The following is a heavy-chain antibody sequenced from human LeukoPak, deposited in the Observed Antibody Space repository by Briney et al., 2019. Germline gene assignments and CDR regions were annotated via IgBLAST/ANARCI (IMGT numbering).Heavy chain of an antibody. CDR2: IYPGDSDT. CDR3: ARRERFNWRSRAFDI. J-gene: IGHJ3*02. Sequence: GESLDISCKGSGYSFTSYWIGWVREMPGKGLEWMGIIYPGDSDTRYSPSFQGQVTISADKSISTAYLQWSSLKASDTAMYYCARRERFNWRSRAFDIWGQGTMVTVSS. D-gene: IGHD3-9*01. V-gene: IGHV5-51*01. CDR1: GYSFTSYW.